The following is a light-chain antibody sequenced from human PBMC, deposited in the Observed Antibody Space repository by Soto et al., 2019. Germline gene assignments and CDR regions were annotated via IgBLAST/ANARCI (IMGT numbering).Light chain of an antibody. CDR2: EAS. V-gene: IGKV3-11*01. CDR1: QSVSSY. J-gene: IGKJ4*01. CDR3: QHRSNWPLT. Sequence: EIVLTQSPATLSLSPGERATLSCWASQSVSSYLAWYQQKPGQAPRLLIYEASNRATGIPARFSGSGSGTDFTLTISSLEPEDFAVYYCQHRSNWPLTFGGGTKVEIK.